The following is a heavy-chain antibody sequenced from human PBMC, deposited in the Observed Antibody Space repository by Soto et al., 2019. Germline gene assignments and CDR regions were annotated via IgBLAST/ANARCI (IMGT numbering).Heavy chain of an antibody. D-gene: IGHD3-3*01. CDR2: ISYDGSNK. CDR3: ARDRAYDFWSGYLPYYYGMDV. J-gene: IGHJ6*02. CDR1: GFTFSSYA. V-gene: IGHV3-30-3*01. Sequence: LRLSCAASGFTFSSYAMHWVRQAPGKGLEWVAVISYDGSNKYYADSVKGRFTISRDNSKNTLYLEMNSLRAEDTAVYYCARDRAYDFWSGYLPYYYGMDVWGQGTTVTVSS.